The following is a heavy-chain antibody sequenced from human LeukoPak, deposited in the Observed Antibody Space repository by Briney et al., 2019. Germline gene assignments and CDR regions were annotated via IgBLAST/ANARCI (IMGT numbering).Heavy chain of an antibody. Sequence: SETLSLTCTVSGYSISSGYYWGWIRQPPGKGLEWIGSIYHSGSTYYNPSLKSRVTISVDTSKNQFSLKLSSVTAADTAVYYCARDRKGVAVAGLDYWGQGTLVTVSS. CDR2: IYHSGST. CDR1: GYSISSGYY. CDR3: ARDRKGVAVAGLDY. V-gene: IGHV4-38-2*02. J-gene: IGHJ4*02. D-gene: IGHD6-19*01.